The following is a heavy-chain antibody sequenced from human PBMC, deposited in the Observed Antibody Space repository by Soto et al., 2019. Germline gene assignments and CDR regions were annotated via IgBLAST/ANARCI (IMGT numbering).Heavy chain of an antibody. Sequence: SETLSLTCTVSGGSISSYYWSWIRQPPGKGLEWIGYIYYSGSTNYNPSLKSRVTISVDTSKNQFSLKLSSVTAADTAVYYCARGTVAGIERRGLGDMDAWGKGNTVPVS. CDR1: GGSISSYY. CDR3: ARGTVAGIERRGLGDMDA. CDR2: IYYSGST. D-gene: IGHD6-19*01. V-gene: IGHV4-59*08. J-gene: IGHJ6*03.